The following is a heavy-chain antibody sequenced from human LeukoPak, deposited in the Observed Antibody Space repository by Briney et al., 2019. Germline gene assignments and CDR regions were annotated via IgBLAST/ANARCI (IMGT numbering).Heavy chain of an antibody. V-gene: IGHV4-39*01. J-gene: IGHJ4*02. CDR2: IYYSGST. D-gene: IGHD6-13*01. CDR3: ARQGAAAGISRDFDY. Sequence: SETLSLTCTVSGDSISSSSYYWGWIRQPPGKGLEWIGSIYYSGSTYYNPSLKSRVTISVDTSKNQFSLKLSSVTAADTAVYYCARQGAAAGISRDFDYWGQGTLVTVSS. CDR1: GDSISSSSYY.